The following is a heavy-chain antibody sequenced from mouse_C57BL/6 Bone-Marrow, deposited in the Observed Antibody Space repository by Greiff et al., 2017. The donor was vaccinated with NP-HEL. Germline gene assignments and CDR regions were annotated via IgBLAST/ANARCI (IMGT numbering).Heavy chain of an antibody. D-gene: IGHD1-1*01. J-gene: IGHJ2*01. CDR3: ARGVYCLFDY. CDR2: IYPRSGNT. CDR1: GYTFTSYG. Sequence: VKLMESGAELARPGASVKLSCKASGYTFTSYGISWVKQRTGQGLEWIGEIYPRSGNTYYNEKFKGKATLTADKSSSTAYMELRSLTSEDSAVYFCARGVYCLFDYWGQGTTLTVSS. V-gene: IGHV1-81*01.